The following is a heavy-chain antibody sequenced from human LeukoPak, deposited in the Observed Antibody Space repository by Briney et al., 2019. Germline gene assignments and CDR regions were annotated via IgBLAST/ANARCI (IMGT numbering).Heavy chain of an antibody. D-gene: IGHD6-13*01. J-gene: IGHJ4*02. Sequence: GGSLRLSCAASGFTLSSYAMSWVRQAPGKGLEWVSAINGSGGSTYYPDSVKGRFTISRDNSENTLYLQMNSLRAEDTAVYYCAKDGAIAAAGTESDYWGQGTLVTVSS. CDR3: AKDGAIAAAGTESDY. CDR1: GFTLSSYA. V-gene: IGHV3-23*01. CDR2: INGSGGST.